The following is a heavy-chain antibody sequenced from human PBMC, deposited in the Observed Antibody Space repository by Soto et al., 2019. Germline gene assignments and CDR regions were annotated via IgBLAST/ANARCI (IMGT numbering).Heavy chain of an antibody. V-gene: IGHV3-23*01. CDR3: AKTGHFGVVISAFAY. D-gene: IGHD3-3*01. CDR2: ISGSGGST. J-gene: IGHJ4*02. CDR1: GFTFSSYA. Sequence: EVQLLESGGGLVQPGGSLRLSCAASGFTFSSYAMSWVRQAPGKGLEWVSAISGSGGSTYYADSVKGRFTISRDNSKNTLYVQMNSLRAEDTAVYYCAKTGHFGVVISAFAYWGQGTLVTVSS.